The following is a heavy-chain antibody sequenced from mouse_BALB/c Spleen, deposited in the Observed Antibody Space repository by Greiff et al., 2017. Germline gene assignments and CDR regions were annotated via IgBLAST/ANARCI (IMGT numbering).Heavy chain of an antibody. Sequence: EVQGVESGGGLVKPGGSLKLSCAASGFTFSSYAMSWVRQTPEKRLEWVASISSGGSTYYPDSVKGRFTISRDNARNILYLQMSSLRSEDTAMYYCAREDYGYVYFDYWGQGTTLTVSS. CDR2: ISSGGST. CDR3: AREDYGYVYFDY. V-gene: IGHV5-6-5*01. D-gene: IGHD1-2*01. CDR1: GFTFSSYA. J-gene: IGHJ2*01.